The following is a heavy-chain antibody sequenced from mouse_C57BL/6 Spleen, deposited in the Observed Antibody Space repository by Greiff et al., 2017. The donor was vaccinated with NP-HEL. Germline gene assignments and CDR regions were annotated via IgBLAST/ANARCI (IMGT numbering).Heavy chain of an antibody. V-gene: IGHV1-47*01. CDR2: FHPYNDDT. D-gene: IGHD3-2*02. CDR1: GYTFTTYP. CDR3: ARRGSSGPWFAY. Sequence: VKLMESGAELVKPGASVKMSCKASGYTFTTYPIEWMKQNHGKSLEWIGNFHPYNDDTKYNEKFKGKATLTVEKSSSTVYLELSRLTSDDSAVYYCARRGSSGPWFAYWGQGTLVTVSA. J-gene: IGHJ3*01.